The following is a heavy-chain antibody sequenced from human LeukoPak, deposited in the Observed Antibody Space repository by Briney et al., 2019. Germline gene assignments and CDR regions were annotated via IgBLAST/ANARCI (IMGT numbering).Heavy chain of an antibody. Sequence: GGSLRLSCAASGFTFSSSAMNRVRQAPGKGLEWVSAISGSGGSTYYADSVKGRFTISRDNSRNTLYLQMNSLRAEDTAVYYCAKGPLLWNWGQGTLVTVSS. CDR3: AKGPLLWN. D-gene: IGHD2/OR15-2a*01. V-gene: IGHV3-23*01. CDR1: GFTFSSSA. CDR2: ISGSGGST. J-gene: IGHJ4*02.